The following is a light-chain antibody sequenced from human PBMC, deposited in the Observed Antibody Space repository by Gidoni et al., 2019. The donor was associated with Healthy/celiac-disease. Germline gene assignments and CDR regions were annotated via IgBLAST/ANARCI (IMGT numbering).Light chain of an antibody. CDR2: DVS. Sequence: QSALPQPASVSGSPGQPLTISCTGTSSDVGGYNYVSWYQQHPGKAPKLMIYDVSNRPSGVSNRFSGSKSGNTASLTISGLQAEDEADYYCSSYTSSSTSVFGGGTKLTVL. CDR3: SSYTSSSTSV. V-gene: IGLV2-14*03. J-gene: IGLJ2*01. CDR1: SSDVGGYNY.